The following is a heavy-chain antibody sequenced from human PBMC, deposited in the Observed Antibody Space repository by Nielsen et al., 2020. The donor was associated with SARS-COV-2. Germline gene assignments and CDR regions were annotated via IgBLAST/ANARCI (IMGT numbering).Heavy chain of an antibody. V-gene: IGHV4-59*13. CDR1: GGSIGTYY. CDR3: ARDCSCGLGSSPSYYFDY. CDR2: IFNTGST. Sequence: SETLSLICTVFGGSIGTYYWSWIRQPPGKGLEWIGHIFNTGSTSYNPSLRSRVTILVDTSKNHFSLKLTSVTAADTAVYYCARDCSCGLGSSPSYYFDYWGQGTLVTVSS. D-gene: IGHD7-27*01. J-gene: IGHJ4*02.